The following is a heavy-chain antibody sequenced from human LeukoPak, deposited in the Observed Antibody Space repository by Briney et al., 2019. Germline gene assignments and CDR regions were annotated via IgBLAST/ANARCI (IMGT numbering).Heavy chain of an antibody. CDR2: ISSNGGTT. Sequence: PGGSLRLSCSASGFTFMTYAMHWVRQAPGKGLEYVSAISSNGGTTYYADSVKGRFAISRDNSKNTLYLQMSRLRAEDTAVYYCVKASRSSSWYFDYWGQGTLVTVSS. J-gene: IGHJ4*02. V-gene: IGHV3-64D*08. CDR3: VKASRSSSWYFDY. D-gene: IGHD6-13*01. CDR1: GFTFMTYA.